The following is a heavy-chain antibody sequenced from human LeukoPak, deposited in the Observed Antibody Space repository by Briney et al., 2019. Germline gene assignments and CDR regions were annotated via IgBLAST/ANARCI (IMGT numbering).Heavy chain of an antibody. V-gene: IGHV1-2*02. J-gene: IGHJ4*02. D-gene: IGHD3-9*01. CDR3: ARDMDYDTLTGYAN. Sequence: ASVKVSCKASGYTFTGYYMHWVRQAPGQGLEWMGWMNPNSGGTNYAQKFQGRVTMTRDTSISTAYMELSRLRSDDTAVYYCARDMDYDTLTGYANWGQGTLVTVSS. CDR1: GYTFTGYY. CDR2: MNPNSGGT.